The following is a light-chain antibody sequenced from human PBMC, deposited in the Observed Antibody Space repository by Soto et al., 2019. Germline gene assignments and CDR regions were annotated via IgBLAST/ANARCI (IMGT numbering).Light chain of an antibody. J-gene: IGLJ1*01. V-gene: IGLV1-51*02. CDR2: ENN. CDR1: SSNIGNNY. Sequence: PQPPSLSAAPEQKVTISASETSSNIGNNYVSWYQQLPGTAPKLLIYENNKRPSGIPDRFSGSKSGTSATLGITGLQTGDEADYYCGTWDSSLSAYVFGTGTKVTVL. CDR3: GTWDSSLSAYV.